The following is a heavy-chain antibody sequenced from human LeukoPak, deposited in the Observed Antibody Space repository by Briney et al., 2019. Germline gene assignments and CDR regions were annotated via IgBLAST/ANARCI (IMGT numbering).Heavy chain of an antibody. V-gene: IGHV1-18*01. Sequence: GASVKVSCKASGYTFTSYGISWVRQAPGKGLEWMGWISANNGKTNYAQKLKGRVTMTTDTSTSTAYMDLRGLRSDDTAVYYCARGYDYGDYVGDFDYWGQGTLVTVSS. CDR3: ARGYDYGDYVGDFDY. J-gene: IGHJ4*02. D-gene: IGHD4-17*01. CDR1: GYTFTSYG. CDR2: ISANNGKT.